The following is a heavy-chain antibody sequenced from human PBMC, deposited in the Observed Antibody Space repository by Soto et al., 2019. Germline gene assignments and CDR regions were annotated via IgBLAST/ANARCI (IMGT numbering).Heavy chain of an antibody. Sequence: SETLSLTCTVSGCSISSGDYYWSWIRQPPGKGLEWIGYIYYSGSTYYNPSLKSRVTISVDTSKNQFSLKLSSVTAADTAVYYCARNIAVEGSWFDPWGQGTLVTVSS. D-gene: IGHD6-19*01. J-gene: IGHJ5*02. V-gene: IGHV4-30-4*01. CDR3: ARNIAVEGSWFDP. CDR1: GCSISSGDYY. CDR2: IYYSGST.